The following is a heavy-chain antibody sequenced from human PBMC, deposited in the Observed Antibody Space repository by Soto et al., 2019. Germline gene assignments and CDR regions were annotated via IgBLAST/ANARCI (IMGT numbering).Heavy chain of an antibody. J-gene: IGHJ4*01. CDR2: IRNKANSYTT. Sequence: EVQLVESGGGLVQPGGSQRLSCVASGFTFSDHYMDWVRQAPGKGLEWVGRIRNKANSYTTDYAASVKGRFTISRDDLKDSLYLQMNSLKTEDTAIYYCARDSGKGAYFDYWGHGTLATVSS. CDR3: ARDSGKGAYFDY. D-gene: IGHD1-26*01. V-gene: IGHV3-72*01. CDR1: GFTFSDHY.